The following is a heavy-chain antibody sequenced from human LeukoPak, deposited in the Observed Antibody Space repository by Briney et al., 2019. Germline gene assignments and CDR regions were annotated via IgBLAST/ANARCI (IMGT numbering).Heavy chain of an antibody. CDR2: ITVGGGVT. CDR3: ARGIGSSSILDL. Sequence: GGSPRLSCAASGFTFTDYYMSWIRQAPGKGLECISYITVGGGVTYYADSVKGRFTVSRDSAKNSQSLHMDSLRVEDTAVYYCARGIGSSSILDLWGQGTLVTVSS. V-gene: IGHV3-11*01. D-gene: IGHD6-6*01. J-gene: IGHJ5*02. CDR1: GFTFTDYY.